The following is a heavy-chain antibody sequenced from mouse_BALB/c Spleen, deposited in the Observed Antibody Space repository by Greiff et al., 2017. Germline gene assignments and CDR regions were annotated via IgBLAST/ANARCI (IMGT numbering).Heavy chain of an antibody. CDR3: ARGGDPYYFDY. V-gene: IGHV1-69*02. CDR1: GYTFTSYW. J-gene: IGHJ2*01. CDR2: IDPSDSYT. D-gene: IGHD3-3*01. Sequence: QVQLQQPGAELVKPGASVKLSCKASGYTFTSYWMHWVKQRPGQGLEWIGEIDPSDSYTNYNQKFKGKATLTVDKSSSTAYMQLSSLTSEDSAVYACARGGDPYYFDYWGQGTTLTVSS.